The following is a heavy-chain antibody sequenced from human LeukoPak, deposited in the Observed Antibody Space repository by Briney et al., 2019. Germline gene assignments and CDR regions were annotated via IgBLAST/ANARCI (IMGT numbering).Heavy chain of an antibody. Sequence: GGSLRLSCAASGFTFSSYGMHWVRQAPGKGLEWVAVISYDGSNKYYADSVKGRFTISRDKSKNTVYLQMNSLRFEDTAMYYCARNWFDPWGQGTLATVSS. V-gene: IGHV3-30*03. CDR3: ARNWFDP. CDR1: GFTFSSYG. CDR2: ISYDGSNK. J-gene: IGHJ5*02.